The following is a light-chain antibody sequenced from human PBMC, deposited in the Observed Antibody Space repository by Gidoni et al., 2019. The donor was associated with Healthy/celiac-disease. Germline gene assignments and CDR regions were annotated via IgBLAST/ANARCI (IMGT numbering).Light chain of an antibody. J-gene: IGLJ3*02. CDR2: SNN. V-gene: IGLV1-44*01. CDR3: AAWDDSLNGWV. Sequence: QSVLTQPPSASGTPAQRVTISCSGSSSNIGSNTVHWYQQLPGTAPKLLIYSNNQRPSGVPDRFSGSKSGTSASLAISGLQSEDEADYYCAAWDDSLNGWVFGGGTKLTVL. CDR1: SSNIGSNT.